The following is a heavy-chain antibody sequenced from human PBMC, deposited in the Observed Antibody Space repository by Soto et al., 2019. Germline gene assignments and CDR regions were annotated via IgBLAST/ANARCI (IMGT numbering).Heavy chain of an antibody. V-gene: IGHV4-4*02. CDR2: IYHSGST. J-gene: IGHJ4*02. Sequence: QVQLQESGPGLVKPSGTLSLTCAVSGGSISSSNWWSWVRQPPVKGLEWIGEIYHSGSTNYNPSLKGRVTISVDMSKDEFSLKLSSVPAAATAEYYCSRDRAKPERLRLLEWSTKGLDYWGQGTLVTVSS. CDR3: SRDRAKPERLRLLEWSTKGLDY. D-gene: IGHD3-3*01. CDR1: GGSISSSNW.